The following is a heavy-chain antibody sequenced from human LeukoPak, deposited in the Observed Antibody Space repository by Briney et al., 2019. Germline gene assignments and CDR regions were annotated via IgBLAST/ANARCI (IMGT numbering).Heavy chain of an antibody. CDR2: ISSSSSTI. V-gene: IGHV3-48*04. CDR1: GFTFSSYS. D-gene: IGHD3-22*01. Sequence: GGSLRLSCAASGFTFSSYSMNWVRQAPGKGLEWVSYISSSSSTIYYADSVKGRFTISRDNAKNSLYLQMNSLRAEDTAVYNCARDEPLVPLPHYYDSSGYVSWGQGTLVTVSS. CDR3: ARDEPLVPLPHYYDSSGYVS. J-gene: IGHJ5*02.